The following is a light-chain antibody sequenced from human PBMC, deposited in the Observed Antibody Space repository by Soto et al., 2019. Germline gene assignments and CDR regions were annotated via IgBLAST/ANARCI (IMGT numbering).Light chain of an antibody. CDR3: QQYGSSLLHT. V-gene: IGKV3-20*01. CDR2: GSS. J-gene: IGKJ2*01. Sequence: EIVLTQSPGTLSLSPGERATLSCRASQSFSSAYLAWYQQKPGQAPRLLIYGSSHRATGIPDRFSGSGSGTDFSLTIDRLEPEDFAVYYCQQYGSSLLHTFGQGTKLEIK. CDR1: QSFSSAY.